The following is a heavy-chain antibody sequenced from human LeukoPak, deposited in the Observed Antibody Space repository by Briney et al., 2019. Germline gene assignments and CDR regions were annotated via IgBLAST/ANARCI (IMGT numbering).Heavy chain of an antibody. D-gene: IGHD3-10*01. CDR1: GGPIRSGDYY. V-gene: IGHV4-31*03. CDR2: IYYSGST. J-gene: IGHJ4*02. Sequence: SQTLSLTCTVSGGPIRSGDYYWSWIRQHPGKGLEWIGYIYYSGSTYYNPSLKSRVTLSVDTSKKQFSLKLSSVTAADTAVFYCARSAEHFGEYFDYWGQGTLVTVSS. CDR3: ARSAEHFGEYFDY.